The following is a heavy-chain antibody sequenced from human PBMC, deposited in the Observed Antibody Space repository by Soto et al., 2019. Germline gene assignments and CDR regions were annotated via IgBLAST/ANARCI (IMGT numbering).Heavy chain of an antibody. CDR1: GFSFSGYW. CDR2: INGDGSST. D-gene: IGHD5-18*01. V-gene: IGHV3-74*01. Sequence: EVQLVESGGGLVQPGGSLRLSCATSGFSFSGYWIHWVRQAPGKGLVWVSHINGDGSSTNHADSVKGRFTISRDYAKNTLYLQMNSLRVEDTAVYYCARGGAYIYGPQYDWGQGTLVTVSS. CDR3: ARGGAYIYGPQYD. J-gene: IGHJ4*02.